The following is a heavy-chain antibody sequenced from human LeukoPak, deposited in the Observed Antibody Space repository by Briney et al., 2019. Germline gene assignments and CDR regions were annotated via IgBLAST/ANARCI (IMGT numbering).Heavy chain of an antibody. Sequence: PGGSLRLSCAASGLTFSSYSMNWVRQAPGKGLEWVSYISSSSTTIHYADSVKGRFTISRDSARNSLYLQMNSLTAEDTAVYYCARDLKAYSSSGGVDYWGQGTPVTVSS. J-gene: IGHJ4*02. CDR3: ARDLKAYSSSGGVDY. D-gene: IGHD6-13*01. CDR1: GLTFSSYS. V-gene: IGHV3-48*01. CDR2: ISSSSTTI.